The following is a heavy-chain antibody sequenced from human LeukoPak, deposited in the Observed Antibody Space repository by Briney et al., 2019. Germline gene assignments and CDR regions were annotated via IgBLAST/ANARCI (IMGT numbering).Heavy chain of an antibody. CDR2: ISSTGTYI. CDR3: AREDVAIAAAFDY. V-gene: IGHV3-21*01. CDR1: GFTFSSYG. Sequence: GGSLRLSCAASGFTFSSYGMNWVRQAPAKGLEWVSSISSTGTYIYYADSMKGRFTISRDNAKNSLYLQMNSLRAEDTAVYYCAREDVAIAAAFDYWGQGTLVTVSS. J-gene: IGHJ4*02. D-gene: IGHD6-13*01.